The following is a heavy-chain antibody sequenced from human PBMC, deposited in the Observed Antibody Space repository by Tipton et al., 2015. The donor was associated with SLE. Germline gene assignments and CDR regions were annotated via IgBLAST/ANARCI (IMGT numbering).Heavy chain of an antibody. Sequence: TLSLTCAVSGASFSGYYWSWIRQPPGKGLEWIGEINHSGSTNYNPSLKSRVTISVDTSKNQFSLKVSSVTAADTAVYYCASPITLVRGVTKDYWGQGTLVTVYS. CDR1: GASFSGYY. CDR3: ASPITLVRGVTKDY. V-gene: IGHV4-34*01. CDR2: INHSGST. J-gene: IGHJ4*02. D-gene: IGHD3-10*01.